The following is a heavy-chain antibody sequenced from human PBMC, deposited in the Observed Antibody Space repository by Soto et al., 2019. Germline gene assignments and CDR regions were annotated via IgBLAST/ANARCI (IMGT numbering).Heavy chain of an antibody. CDR3: ARGVVVPAATWGAFDI. CDR2: IIPIFGTA. J-gene: IGHJ3*02. D-gene: IGHD2-2*01. V-gene: IGHV1-69*01. CDR1: GGTFSSYA. Sequence: QVQLVQSGAEVKKPGSSVKVSCKASGGTFSSYAISWVRQAPGQGLEWMGGIIPIFGTANYAQKFQGRVTITADEATSTAYMELSSLRSEDTAVYYCARGVVVPAATWGAFDIWGQGTMVTVSS.